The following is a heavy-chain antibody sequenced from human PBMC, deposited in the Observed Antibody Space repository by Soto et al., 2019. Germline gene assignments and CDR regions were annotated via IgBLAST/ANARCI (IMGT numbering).Heavy chain of an antibody. Sequence: EVQLVESGGGLVKPGGSLRLSCAASGFTFSSYSMNWVRQAPGKGLEWVSSISSSSSYIYYADSVKGRFTISRDNAKNSLYLQMNSLRAEDTAVYYCAKEAWELSTRYFDYWCQGTLVTVSS. J-gene: IGHJ4*02. CDR3: AKEAWELSTRYFDY. CDR1: GFTFSSYS. D-gene: IGHD3-16*02. V-gene: IGHV3-21*01. CDR2: ISSSSSYI.